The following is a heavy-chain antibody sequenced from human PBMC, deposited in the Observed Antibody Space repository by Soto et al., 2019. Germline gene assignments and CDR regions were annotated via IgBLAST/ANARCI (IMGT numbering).Heavy chain of an antibody. D-gene: IGHD3-10*01. CDR1: GFTVSSNY. J-gene: IGHJ4*02. V-gene: IGHV3-66*01. CDR2: IQNDGNT. CDR3: ASVAGAQ. Sequence: EVQLVESGGGLVQPGGSLRLSCAASGFTVSSNYMNWVRQAPGKGLEWVSVIQNDGNTYYTDSVKDRFTISRDNVKNTLYLQMNRLRVEDPAVYYCASVAGAQWGQGTLVTVSS.